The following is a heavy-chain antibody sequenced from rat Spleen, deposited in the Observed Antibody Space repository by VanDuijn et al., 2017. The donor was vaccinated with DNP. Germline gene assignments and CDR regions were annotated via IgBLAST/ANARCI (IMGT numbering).Heavy chain of an antibody. V-gene: IGHV3-1*01. CDR3: ARWTRYFDY. CDR1: GYSITSNY. Sequence: EVQLQESGSGLVKPSQSLSLTCSVTGYSITSNYWGWIRKFPGNKLEYIGHISYSGGTNYNPSLKSRISITRDTSKNHFFLHLNSVTTEDTATYYCARWTRYFDYWDQGVMVTVSS. J-gene: IGHJ2*01. D-gene: IGHD1-7*01. CDR2: ISYSGGT.